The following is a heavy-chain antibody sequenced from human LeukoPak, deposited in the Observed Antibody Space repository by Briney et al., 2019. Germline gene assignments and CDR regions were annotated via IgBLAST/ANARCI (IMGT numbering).Heavy chain of an antibody. CDR1: GYTFTSYD. Sequence: ASVKVSCKASGYTFTSYDINWVRQATGQGLEWMGWMNPNSGNTGYAQKFQGRVTITRNTSISTAYMELSSLRPEDTAVYYCAREDYYDSGSNDYWGQGTLVTVSS. V-gene: IGHV1-8*03. CDR3: AREDYYDSGSNDY. D-gene: IGHD3-22*01. J-gene: IGHJ4*02. CDR2: MNPNSGNT.